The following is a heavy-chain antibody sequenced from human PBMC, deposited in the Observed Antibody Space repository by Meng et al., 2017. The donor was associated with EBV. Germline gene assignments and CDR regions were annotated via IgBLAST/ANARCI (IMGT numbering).Heavy chain of an antibody. V-gene: IGHV1-8*01. CDR2: MNPNSGNT. D-gene: IGHD2-15*01. Sequence: QVELVQCGAEVKKPGASVKVSCKASGYTFSSYDINWVRQATGQGLEWMGWMNPNSGNTGYAQKFQGRVTMTRNTSISTAYMELSSLRSEDTAVYYCARGRGVYCSGGSCYPGWFDPWGQGTLVTVSS. CDR1: GYTFSSYD. J-gene: IGHJ5*02. CDR3: ARGRGVYCSGGSCYPGWFDP.